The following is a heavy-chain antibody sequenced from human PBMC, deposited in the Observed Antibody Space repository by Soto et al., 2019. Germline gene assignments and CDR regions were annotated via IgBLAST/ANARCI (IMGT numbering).Heavy chain of an antibody. D-gene: IGHD2-2*01. CDR2: IWYDGSNK. V-gene: IGHV3-33*01. Sequence: QVQLVESGGGVVQPGRSLRLSCAASGFTFSSYGMHWVRQAPGKGLEWVAVIWYDGSNKYYADSVKGRFTISRDNSKNTLYLQMNSLRAEDTAVYYCARGGCSSTSCYAPYAAYYYGMDVW. CDR1: GFTFSSYG. J-gene: IGHJ6*01. CDR3: ARGGCSSTSCYAPYAAYYYGMDV.